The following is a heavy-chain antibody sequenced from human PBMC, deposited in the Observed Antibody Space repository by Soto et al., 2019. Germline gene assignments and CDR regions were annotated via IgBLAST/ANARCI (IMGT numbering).Heavy chain of an antibody. J-gene: IGHJ4*02. CDR2: ISDDGINK. CDR1: GLTFSRAG. Sequence: QVQLVESGGGVVQPGRSLRLSCAASGLTFSRAGMHWVRQAPGKGLEWVAVISDDGINKHYADSVKGRFTISRDNSNNTLYLQMNSLRVEDTAVYYCAKDKAKRYFDYWGQGILVTVSS. V-gene: IGHV3-30*18. CDR3: AKDKAKRYFDY. D-gene: IGHD2-15*01.